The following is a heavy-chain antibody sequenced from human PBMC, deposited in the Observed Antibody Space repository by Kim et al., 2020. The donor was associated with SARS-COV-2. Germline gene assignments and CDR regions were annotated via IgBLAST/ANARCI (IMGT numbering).Heavy chain of an antibody. CDR1: GGSISSGGYY. D-gene: IGHD3-10*01. Sequence: SETLSLTCTVSGGSISSGGYYWSWIRQHPGKGLEWIGYIYYSGSTYYNPSLKSRVTISVDTSKNQFSLKLSSVTAADTAVYYCARDRRSGSAYYYFDYWGQGTLVTVSS. CDR3: ARDRRSGSAYYYFDY. V-gene: IGHV4-31*03. J-gene: IGHJ4*02. CDR2: IYYSGST.